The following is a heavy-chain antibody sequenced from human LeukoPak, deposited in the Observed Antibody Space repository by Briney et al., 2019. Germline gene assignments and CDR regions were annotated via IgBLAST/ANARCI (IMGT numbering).Heavy chain of an antibody. D-gene: IGHD2-15*01. V-gene: IGHV5-51*01. J-gene: IGHJ5*02. CDR1: GYSFTSYW. CDR3: ARLAGRGYCSGGSCYKFWFDP. Sequence: GESRKISCKGSGYSFTSYWIGWVRQMPGKGLEWMGIIYPGDSDTRYSPSFQGQVTISAAKSISTAYLQWSSLKASDTAMYYCARLAGRGYCSGGSCYKFWFDPWGQGTLVTVSS. CDR2: IYPGDSDT.